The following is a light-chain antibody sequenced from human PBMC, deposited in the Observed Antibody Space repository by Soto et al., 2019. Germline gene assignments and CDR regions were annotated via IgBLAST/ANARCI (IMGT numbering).Light chain of an antibody. CDR1: QSISSW. CDR3: QQYGTYPWT. V-gene: IGKV1-5*03. CDR2: KAS. Sequence: DIQLTQSPSTLSASVGDRVTITCRASQSISSWLAWYQQRPGKAPNLLIYKASNLESGVPSRFSGSGSGTEFTLTISSLQPDDFATYYCQQYGTYPWTFGQGTKVEIK. J-gene: IGKJ1*01.